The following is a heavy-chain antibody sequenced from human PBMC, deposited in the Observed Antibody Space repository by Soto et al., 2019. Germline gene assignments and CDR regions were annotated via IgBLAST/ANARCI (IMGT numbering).Heavy chain of an antibody. CDR1: GYSFAGYW. D-gene: IGHD3-22*01. CDR2: IDPSDSQT. V-gene: IGHV5-10-1*01. J-gene: IGHJ4*02. CDR3: ARQIYDSDTGPNFQYYFDS. Sequence: GESLKISCKGSGYSFAGYWITWVRQKPGKGLEWMGRIDPSDSQTYYSPSFRGHVTISVIKSITTVFLQWSSLRASDTAMYYCARQIYDSDTGPNFQYYFDSWGQGTPVTVSS.